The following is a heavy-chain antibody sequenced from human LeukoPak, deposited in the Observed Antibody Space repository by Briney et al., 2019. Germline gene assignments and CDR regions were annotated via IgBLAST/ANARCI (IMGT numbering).Heavy chain of an antibody. J-gene: IGHJ5*02. CDR3: ARGSPQLGYCSSTSCSTENWFDP. D-gene: IGHD2-2*01. V-gene: IGHV4-34*01. CDR2: INHSGST. Sequence: SETLCLSRAVYGGSFSGYYWSWIRQPPGKGLEWIGEINHSGSTNYNPSLKSRVTISVDTSKNQFSLKLSSVTAADTAVYYCARGSPQLGYCSSTSCSTENWFDPWGQGALVTVSS. CDR1: GGSFSGYY.